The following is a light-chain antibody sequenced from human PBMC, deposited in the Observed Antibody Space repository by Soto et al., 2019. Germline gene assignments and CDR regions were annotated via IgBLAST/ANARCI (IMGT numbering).Light chain of an antibody. CDR2: GAS. CDR3: QHTYSTPFT. CDR1: RNINNY. V-gene: IGKV1-39*01. Sequence: DIQLTQSPSSLSASVGDRVTITCRASRNINNYVNWYQHKPGKAPNLLIYGASSVQGGVPSRFSASGSGIHFTLTISSLQPEDFATYYCQHTYSTPFTFGQGTKLEIK. J-gene: IGKJ2*01.